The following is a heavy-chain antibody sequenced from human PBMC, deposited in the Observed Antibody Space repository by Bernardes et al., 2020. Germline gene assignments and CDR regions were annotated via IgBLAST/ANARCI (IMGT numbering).Heavy chain of an antibody. Sequence: GGSLRLSRAASGFTFSSYAMHWVRQAPGKGLEWVAVISYDGSNKYYADSVKGRFTISRDNSKNTLYLQMNSLRAEDTAVYYCASSPPNPELGYCSGGSCYPLYYFDYWGQGTLVTVSS. CDR1: GFTFSSYA. V-gene: IGHV3-30-3*01. D-gene: IGHD2-15*01. CDR3: ASSPPNPELGYCSGGSCYPLYYFDY. J-gene: IGHJ4*02. CDR2: ISYDGSNK.